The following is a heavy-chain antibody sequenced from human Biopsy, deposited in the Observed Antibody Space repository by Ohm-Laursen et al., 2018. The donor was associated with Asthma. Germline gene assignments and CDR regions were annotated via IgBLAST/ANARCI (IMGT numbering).Heavy chain of an antibody. CDR3: AKEVFPGWELRRGPDS. J-gene: IGHJ4*02. D-gene: IGHD1-26*01. V-gene: IGHV3-30*18. CDR2: ISFDGTNR. Sequence: SLRLSCAAPGFSFSNYGMHWGRQAPGKGLDWVAVISFDGTNRNYTDSVKGRFTISRDNSRNTLHLEMNSLRAEDTAVYFCAKEVFPGWELRRGPDSWGQGTLVTVSS. CDR1: GFSFSNYG.